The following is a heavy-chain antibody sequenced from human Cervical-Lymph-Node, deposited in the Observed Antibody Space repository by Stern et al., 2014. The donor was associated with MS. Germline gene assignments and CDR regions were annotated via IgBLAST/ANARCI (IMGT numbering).Heavy chain of an antibody. V-gene: IGHV1-46*03. CDR2: IDPNGGST. J-gene: IGHJ6*02. CDR3: ARGDHYYSYGLDV. CDR1: GYTLTSYS. Sequence: VQLVQSGAEVKKPGASVKVSCEASGYTLTSYSMHWVRQAPGQGLEWLGGIDPNGGSTRYAQKFQGRVSMTSDTSTTTVYIEVSGLRSEDTAVYYCARGDHYYSYGLDVWGQGTTVTVSS.